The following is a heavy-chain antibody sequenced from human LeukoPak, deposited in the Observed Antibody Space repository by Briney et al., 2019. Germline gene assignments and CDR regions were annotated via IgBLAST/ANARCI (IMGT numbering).Heavy chain of an antibody. CDR3: ARGNPLYCSGGSCYSDDYYNMDV. J-gene: IGHJ6*02. CDR1: GFTFSSYA. V-gene: IGHV3-30*02. D-gene: IGHD2-15*01. Sequence: GGSLRLSCAASGFTFSSYAMHWVRQAPGKGLEWVAFIRYDGSNKCYADSVKGRFTISRDNSKNTLYLQVNSLRAEDTAVYYCARGNPLYCSGGSCYSDDYYNMDVWGQGTTVTVSS. CDR2: IRYDGSNK.